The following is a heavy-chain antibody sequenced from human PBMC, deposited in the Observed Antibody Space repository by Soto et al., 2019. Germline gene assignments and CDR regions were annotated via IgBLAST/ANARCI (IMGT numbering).Heavy chain of an antibody. CDR2: INHSGST. J-gene: IGHJ4*02. V-gene: IGHV4-34*01. CDR1: GGSFSGYY. CDR3: ARVGERYYDSSGYYRRTLYFDY. D-gene: IGHD3-22*01. Sequence: PSETLSLSCAVYGGSFSGYYWSWIRQPPGKGLEWIGEINHSGSTNYNPSLKSRVTISVDTSKNQFSLKLSSVTAADTAVYYCARVGERYYDSSGYYRRTLYFDYWGQGTLVTVSS.